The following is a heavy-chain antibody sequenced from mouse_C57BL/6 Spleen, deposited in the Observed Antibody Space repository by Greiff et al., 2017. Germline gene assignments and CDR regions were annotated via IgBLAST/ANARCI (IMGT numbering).Heavy chain of an antibody. CDR3: AISDYDYEGFAY. D-gene: IGHD2-4*01. Sequence: QVQLKQPGAELVKPGASVKVSCKASGYTFTSYWMHWVKQRPGQGLEWIGRIHPSDSDTNYNQKFKGKATLTVDKSSSTAYMQLSSLTSEDSAVYYCAISDYDYEGFAYWGQGTLVTVSA. CDR1: GYTFTSYW. V-gene: IGHV1-74*01. J-gene: IGHJ3*01. CDR2: IHPSDSDT.